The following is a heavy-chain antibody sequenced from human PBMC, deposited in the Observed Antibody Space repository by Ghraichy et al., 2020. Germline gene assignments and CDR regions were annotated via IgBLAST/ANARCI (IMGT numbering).Heavy chain of an antibody. V-gene: IGHV3-13*01. Sequence: LSLTCAASGFTFSNYDMHWVRQVTGKGLEWVSAFNTAGDIYYSDSVKGRFTISRENVKNSLYLHMNSLRVGDTAVYYCARGASVGASHETFDVWGQGTMVTVSS. J-gene: IGHJ3*01. CDR1: GFTFSNYD. D-gene: IGHD1-26*01. CDR3: ARGASVGASHETFDV. CDR2: FNTAGDI.